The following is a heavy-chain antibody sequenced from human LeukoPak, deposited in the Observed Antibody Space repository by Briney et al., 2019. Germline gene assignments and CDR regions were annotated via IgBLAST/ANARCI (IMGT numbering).Heavy chain of an antibody. Sequence: GRSLRLSCAASGFTFTRFAMYWVRQAPGTGLEWVALISYDGSNKYYADSVKGRFTISRDNSKNTVYLQMNSPRAEDTAVYYCARVGGDVLSGHRTGYYYAMDVWGQGTTVTVSS. CDR1: GFTFTRFA. J-gene: IGHJ6*02. CDR2: ISYDGSNK. D-gene: IGHD3-3*01. CDR3: ARVGGDVLSGHRTGYYYAMDV. V-gene: IGHV3-30*04.